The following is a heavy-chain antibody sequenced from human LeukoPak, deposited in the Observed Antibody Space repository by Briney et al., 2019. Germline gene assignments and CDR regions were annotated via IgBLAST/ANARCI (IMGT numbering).Heavy chain of an antibody. CDR3: AKDPRGGWYSRWFDP. V-gene: IGHV3-33*06. CDR1: GFSFSSFG. J-gene: IGHJ5*02. CDR2: IWYDGTNK. D-gene: IGHD6-19*01. Sequence: PGRSLRLSCAASGFSFSSFGMHWVRQAPGKGLEWVAVIWYDGTNKYYADSVRGRFTISRDNPNNTVDLQMNSLRVEDTAVYYCAKDPRGGWYSRWFDPWGQGTLVTVSS.